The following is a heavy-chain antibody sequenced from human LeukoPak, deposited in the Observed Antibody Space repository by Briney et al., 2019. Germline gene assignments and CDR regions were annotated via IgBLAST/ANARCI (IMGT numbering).Heavy chain of an antibody. CDR2: ISSSSSSI. Sequence: GGSLRLSCAASGFTFSGYSLSWVRQAPGKGLEWISYISSSSSSIYYADSLKGRFTISRDNAKSSLYLQMNSLRADDTAVYYCARGTYYYDSSAYPPGVAFDIWGQGTMVTVSS. V-gene: IGHV3-21*05. CDR1: GFTFSGYS. D-gene: IGHD3-22*01. CDR3: ARGTYYYDSSAYPPGVAFDI. J-gene: IGHJ3*02.